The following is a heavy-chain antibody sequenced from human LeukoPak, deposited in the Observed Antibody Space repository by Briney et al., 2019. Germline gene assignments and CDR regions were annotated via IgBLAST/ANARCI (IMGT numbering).Heavy chain of an antibody. CDR1: GFTFSSYA. J-gene: IGHJ4*02. V-gene: IGHV3-23*01. D-gene: IGHD3-22*01. CDR2: ISGSGDNT. CDR3: AKGSYYDSRGSFYFDY. Sequence: GGSLRLSCAASGFTFSSYAMSWVRQAPGKGLEWVSGISGSGDNTYYADSVKGRFTISRDNSKNTLYVQVNSLGTEDTAAYYCAKGSYYDSRGSFYFDYWGQGTLVTASS.